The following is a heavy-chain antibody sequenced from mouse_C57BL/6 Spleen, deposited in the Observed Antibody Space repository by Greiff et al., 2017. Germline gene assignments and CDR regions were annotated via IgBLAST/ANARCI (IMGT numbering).Heavy chain of an antibody. Sequence: QVQLKQPGAELVRPGTSVKLSCKASGYTFTSYWMHWVKQRPGQGLEWIGVIDPSDSYTNYNQKFKGKATLTVDTSSSTAYMQLSSLTSEDSAVYYCAKQFYYYGSSPYYFDYWGQGTTLTVSS. D-gene: IGHD1-1*01. CDR3: AKQFYYYGSSPYYFDY. J-gene: IGHJ2*01. CDR2: IDPSDSYT. CDR1: GYTFTSYW. V-gene: IGHV1-59*01.